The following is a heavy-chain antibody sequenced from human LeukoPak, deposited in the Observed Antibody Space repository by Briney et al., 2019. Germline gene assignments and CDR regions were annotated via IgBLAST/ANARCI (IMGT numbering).Heavy chain of an antibody. CDR2: ISSSSSYI. J-gene: IGHJ3*02. D-gene: IGHD6-19*01. CDR1: GFTLSSHS. V-gene: IGHV3-21*01. CDR3: ARDEYSSGWSYDALDI. Sequence: GGSLRLSCAASGFTLSSHSMNWVRQAPGKGLEWVSSISSSSSYIYYADSVKGRFTISRDNAKNSLYLQMNSLRAEDTAVYYCARDEYSSGWSYDALDIWGQGTMVIVSS.